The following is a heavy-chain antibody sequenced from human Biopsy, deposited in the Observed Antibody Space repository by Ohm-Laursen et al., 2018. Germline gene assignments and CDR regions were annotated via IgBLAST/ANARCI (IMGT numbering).Heavy chain of an antibody. CDR3: ATKLTGYFHH. CDR1: GGTFSNYG. J-gene: IGHJ1*01. D-gene: IGHD3-9*01. V-gene: IGHV1-69*13. Sequence: VKISCKVPGGTFSNYGVNWVRQAPGQGPEWLGGNIPILGTGNYAQKFQDRVTVAADTSTSTATMELRSLRSDDTAVYYCATKLTGYFHHWGQGTLVIVSS. CDR2: NIPILGTG.